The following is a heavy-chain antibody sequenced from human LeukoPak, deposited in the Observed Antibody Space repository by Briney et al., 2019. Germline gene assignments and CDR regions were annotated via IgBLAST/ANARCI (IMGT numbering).Heavy chain of an antibody. CDR1: GFTFSSYG. CDR3: AKLSEGASFDY. J-gene: IGHJ4*02. D-gene: IGHD1-26*01. Sequence: PGGSLRLSCAASGFTFSSYGMHWVRQAPGKGLEWVAVISYDGSNKYYADSVKGRFTISRDNSKNTLYLQRNSLRAEDTAVYYCAKLSEGASFDYWGQGTLVTVSS. CDR2: ISYDGSNK. V-gene: IGHV3-30*18.